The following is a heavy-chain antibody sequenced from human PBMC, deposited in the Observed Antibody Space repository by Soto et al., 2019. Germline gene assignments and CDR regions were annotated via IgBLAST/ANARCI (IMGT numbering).Heavy chain of an antibody. Sequence: LSLTCAVYGGSFSGYYWSWIRQPPGKGLEWIGEINHSGSTKYNPSLKSRVTISVDTSKNQFSLKLTSVTAADTAVYYCARGTSCCGYDYWGQGALVTVSS. CDR3: ARGTSCCGYDY. V-gene: IGHV4-34*01. D-gene: IGHD2-2*01. J-gene: IGHJ4*02. CDR2: INHSGST. CDR1: GGSFSGYY.